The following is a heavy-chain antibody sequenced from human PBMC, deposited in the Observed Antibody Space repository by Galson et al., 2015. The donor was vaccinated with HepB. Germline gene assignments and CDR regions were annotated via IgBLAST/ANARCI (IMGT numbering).Heavy chain of an antibody. CDR3: ARHPGRGSVGYAFDL. D-gene: IGHD5-12*01. CDR2: IYYNGDT. Sequence: SETLSLTCSVSHGSINNYYWSWIRQSPGNRLEWIGYIYYNGDTTYNPSLGYRVGMSVDTSINQVSLWLTSVTAADTAVYYCARHPGRGSVGYAFDLWGLGTLVTVSA. V-gene: IGHV4-59*08. CDR1: HGSINNYY. J-gene: IGHJ4*02.